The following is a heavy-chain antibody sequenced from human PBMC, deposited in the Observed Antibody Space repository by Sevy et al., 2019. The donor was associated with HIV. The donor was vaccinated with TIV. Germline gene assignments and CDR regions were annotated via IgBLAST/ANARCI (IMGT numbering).Heavy chain of an antibody. D-gene: IGHD2-15*01. CDR1: GFTFSNYV. J-gene: IGHJ4*02. V-gene: IGHV3-30*04. CDR3: VRETGGSGSAGYFGD. Sequence: GGSLRLSCAASGFTFSNYVMHWVRQAPGKGLEWVALISLHGTNKDYRDSVKGRFTISRDDAKNTVYVERTSLTVEDTALYYCVRETGGSGSAGYFGDWGQGTLVTVSS. CDR2: ISLHGTNK.